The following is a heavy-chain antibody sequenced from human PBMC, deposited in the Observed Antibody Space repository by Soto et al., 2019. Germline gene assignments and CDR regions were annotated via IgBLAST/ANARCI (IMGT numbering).Heavy chain of an antibody. Sequence: QLQLQESGPGLVKPSETLSLTCTVSGGSINNSSFYWGWVRQPPGKRLEWIGSIYYSVSAYYNPYIKSRLTISVDTSKNQFSLNLSSVTAADTAVYFCARRPLVRGIIPYYFDSWGQGTLVTVSS. V-gene: IGHV4-39*01. D-gene: IGHD3-10*01. CDR2: IYYSVSA. CDR3: ARRPLVRGIIPYYFDS. J-gene: IGHJ4*02. CDR1: GGSINNSSFY.